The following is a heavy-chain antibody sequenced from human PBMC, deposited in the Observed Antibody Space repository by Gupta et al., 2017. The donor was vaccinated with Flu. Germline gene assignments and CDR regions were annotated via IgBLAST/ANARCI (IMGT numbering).Heavy chain of an antibody. Sequence: VQLVESGGGLIQPGGSLRLSCAASGFTVSSNYMRWVRQAPGKGLEWVSVIYSGGSTYYADSVKGRFTISRDNSKNTLYLQMNSLRAEDTAVYYCASGALNDVRFLEWLNPGAGWYYFDYWGQGTLVTVSS. CDR3: ASGALNDVRFLEWLNPGAGWYYFDY. CDR2: IYSGGST. CDR1: GFTVSSNY. J-gene: IGHJ4*02. D-gene: IGHD3-3*01. V-gene: IGHV3-53*01.